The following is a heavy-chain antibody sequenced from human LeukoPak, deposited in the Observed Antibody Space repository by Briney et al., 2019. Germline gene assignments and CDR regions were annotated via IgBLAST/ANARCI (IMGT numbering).Heavy chain of an antibody. V-gene: IGHV3-66*01. D-gene: IGHD5-18*01. CDR3: ARDQYSYAHAAH. J-gene: IGHJ4*02. CDR1: GFTVSGNY. Sequence: GGSLRLSCAASGFTVSGNYMSWVRQAPGKGLEWVSVIYSGGTTYYADSVKGRFTISRDNSKNTLHLQMNSLRAEDTAVYYCARDQYSYAHAAHWGQGTLVTVSS. CDR2: IYSGGTT.